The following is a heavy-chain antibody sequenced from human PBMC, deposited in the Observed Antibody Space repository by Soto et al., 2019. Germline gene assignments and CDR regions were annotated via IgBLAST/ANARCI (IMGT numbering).Heavy chain of an antibody. J-gene: IGHJ4*02. Sequence: SETLSLTCTVSGGSISSYYWSWIRQPPGKGLEWIGYIYYSGSTNYNPSLKSRVTISVDTSKNQFSLKLSSVTAADTAVYYCARHHCSGGSCYSYYFDYWGQGTLVTV. CDR2: IYYSGST. V-gene: IGHV4-59*01. D-gene: IGHD2-15*01. CDR1: GGSISSYY. CDR3: ARHHCSGGSCYSYYFDY.